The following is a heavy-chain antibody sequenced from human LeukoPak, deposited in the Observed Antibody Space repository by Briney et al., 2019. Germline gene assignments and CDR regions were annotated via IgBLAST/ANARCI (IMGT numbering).Heavy chain of an antibody. CDR2: IKQDGSEK. CDR3: AKEYAGPHYYYYHMDV. V-gene: IGHV3-7*01. J-gene: IGHJ6*03. Sequence: GGSLRLSCAASGFTFSSYWMSWVRQAPGKGLEWVANIKQDGSEKYYVDSVKGRFTISRDNAKNSLYLQMNSLRAEDTAVYYCAKEYAGPHYYYYHMDVWGKGTTVTVSS. CDR1: GFTFSSYW.